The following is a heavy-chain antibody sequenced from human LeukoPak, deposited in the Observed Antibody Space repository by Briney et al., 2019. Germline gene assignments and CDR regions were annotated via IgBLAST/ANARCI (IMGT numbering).Heavy chain of an antibody. Sequence: GGSLRLSCAASGFTFSSYWMSWVGQAPGKGLEWVAYIKQDVTEKYYVDSVKGRFSISRDNAKNSLYLQMNSLRAEDTAVYYCARAGLMVRGVYNWFDLWGQGTLVTVSS. J-gene: IGHJ5*02. V-gene: IGHV3-7*01. D-gene: IGHD3-10*01. CDR3: ARAGLMVRGVYNWFDL. CDR1: GFTFSSYW. CDR2: IKQDVTEK.